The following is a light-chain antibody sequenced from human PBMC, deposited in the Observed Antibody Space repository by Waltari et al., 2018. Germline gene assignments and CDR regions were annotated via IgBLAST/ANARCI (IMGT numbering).Light chain of an antibody. Sequence: VFYSSNNKNHLAWYQQKPGQSPKLLIYWASTREAGVPDRCSGSGSGTDFTLTISSLQAEDVAVYYCQQYFGTPPYTFGQGTKLEIK. J-gene: IGKJ2*01. CDR3: QQYFGTPPYT. CDR1: VFYSSNNKNH. V-gene: IGKV4-1*01. CDR2: WAS.